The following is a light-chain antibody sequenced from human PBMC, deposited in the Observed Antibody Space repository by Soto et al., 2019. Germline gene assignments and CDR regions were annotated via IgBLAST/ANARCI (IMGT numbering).Light chain of an antibody. Sequence: QLVLTQPASVSGSPGQSITISCTGTSSDVGSYNLVSWYQQHPGKAPKLMIYEGSKRPSGVSNRFSGSKSGNTASLTISGLQAEDEADYYCCSYAGVTTLFGGGTKLTVL. J-gene: IGLJ2*01. CDR2: EGS. CDR1: SSDVGSYNL. CDR3: CSYAGVTTL. V-gene: IGLV2-23*01.